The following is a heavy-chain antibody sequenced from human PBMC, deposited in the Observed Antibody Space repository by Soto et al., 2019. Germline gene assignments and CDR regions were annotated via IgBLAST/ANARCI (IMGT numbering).Heavy chain of an antibody. V-gene: IGHV3-33*01. J-gene: IGHJ4*02. D-gene: IGHD3-22*01. CDR3: ASSYYSDNSYFDY. CDR2: IWNDGSNK. CDR1: GFTFSNYG. Sequence: VGSLRLSCAASGFTFSNYGIHWVRQAPGKGLEWVAVIWNDGSNKYYADSVKGRFTISRDDFKNTLYLQMNSLRAEDTAVYYCASSYYSDNSYFDYWGQGTLVTVSS.